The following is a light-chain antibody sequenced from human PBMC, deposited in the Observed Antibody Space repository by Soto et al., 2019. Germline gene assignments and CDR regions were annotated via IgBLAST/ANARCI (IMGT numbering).Light chain of an antibody. CDR3: QAWGSGIVV. Sequence: QPVLTQSPSASASLGASVKLTCTLSSGHSNYAIAWPQQQSEKGPRYLMKLNSAGSHSKGDGIPDRISGSSSAAERYLTISSIPSEDEADYFWQAWGSGIVVFAGGTKVTVL. CDR1: SGHSNYA. CDR2: LNSAGSH. V-gene: IGLV4-69*01. J-gene: IGLJ2*01.